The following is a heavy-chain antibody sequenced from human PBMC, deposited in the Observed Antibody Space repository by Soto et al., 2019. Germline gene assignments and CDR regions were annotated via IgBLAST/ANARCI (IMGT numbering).Heavy chain of an antibody. CDR2: IKHDGSEK. Sequence: EVQLVESGGGLVQPGGSLRLSCAASGFTFSSYEMNWVRQAPGKGLEWVANIKHDGSEKNYVVSVKGRFTISRDNAKNSLYLQMNSLRAEDTAVYYCASLGRHGWGQGTTVTVSS. V-gene: IGHV3-7*01. J-gene: IGHJ6*02. CDR3: ASLGRHG. CDR1: GFTFSSYE. D-gene: IGHD3-16*01.